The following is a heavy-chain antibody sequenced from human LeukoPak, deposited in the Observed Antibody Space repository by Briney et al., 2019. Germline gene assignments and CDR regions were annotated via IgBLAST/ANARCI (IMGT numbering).Heavy chain of an antibody. CDR3: AKDLGYYMATIFTGDY. D-gene: IGHD5-24*01. Sequence: GGSPRLSCAASGFTFSIYGMHWVRQAPGKGLEWVAVISYDGSNKYYADSVKGRFTISRDNSKNTLYLQMNSLRAEDTAVYYCAKDLGYYMATIFTGDYWGQGTLVTVSS. CDR1: GFTFSIYG. CDR2: ISYDGSNK. V-gene: IGHV3-30*18. J-gene: IGHJ4*02.